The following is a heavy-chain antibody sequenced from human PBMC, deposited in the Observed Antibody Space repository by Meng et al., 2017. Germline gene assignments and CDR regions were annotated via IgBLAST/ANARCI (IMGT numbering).Heavy chain of an antibody. CDR1: GFTFGSDG. Sequence: VECGGGGVQPGGALRRSWAASGFTFGSDGMHWVRQAPGKGLERVSYIRSSGSTIYYADSVKGRFTISRDNAKNSLYLQMNSLRAEDTAVYYCASIKVDPWGQGTLVTVSS. J-gene: IGHJ5*02. D-gene: IGHD1-14*01. CDR3: ASIKVDP. V-gene: IGHV3-48*04. CDR2: IRSSGSTI.